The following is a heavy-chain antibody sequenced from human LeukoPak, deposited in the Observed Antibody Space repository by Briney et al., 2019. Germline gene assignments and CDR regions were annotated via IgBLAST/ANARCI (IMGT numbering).Heavy chain of an antibody. CDR2: ISYDGSNK. J-gene: IGHJ6*03. D-gene: IGHD3-3*01. V-gene: IGHV3-30*04. Sequence: PGGSLRLSCAASGFTFSSYAMHWVRQAPGKGLEWVAVISYDGSNKYYADSVKGRFTISRDNSKNTLYLQMNSLRAEDTAVYYCARDQYDFWSGYDGDYYYYYMDVWGKGTTVTVSS. CDR1: GFTFSSYA. CDR3: ARDQYDFWSGYDGDYYYYYMDV.